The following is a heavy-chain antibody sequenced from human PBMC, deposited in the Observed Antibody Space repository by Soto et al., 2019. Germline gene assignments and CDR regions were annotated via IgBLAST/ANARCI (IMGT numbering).Heavy chain of an antibody. CDR3: ARPTRYYYDSSGQSAWFDP. CDR2: IIPIFGTA. CDR1: GGTFSSYA. V-gene: IGHV1-69*12. D-gene: IGHD3-22*01. Sequence: QVQLVQSGAEVKKPGSSVKVSCKASGGTFSSYAISWVRQAPGQGLEWMGGIIPIFGTANYAQKFQGRVTITATESTSTAYMELSSLRSEETAVYYCARPTRYYYDSSGQSAWFDPWGQGTLVTVSS. J-gene: IGHJ5*02.